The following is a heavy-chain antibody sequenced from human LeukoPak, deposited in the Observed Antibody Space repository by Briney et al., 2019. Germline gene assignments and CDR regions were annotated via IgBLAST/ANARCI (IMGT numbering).Heavy chain of an antibody. CDR3: AKDLEDIVVVPAAINY. V-gene: IGHV3-23*01. J-gene: IGHJ4*02. CDR2: ISGSGGST. D-gene: IGHD2-2*01. CDR1: GFTFSSYA. Sequence: GGSLRLSCAASGFTFSSYAMSWVRQAPGKGLEWVSAISGSGGSTYYADSVKGRFTISRDNSKNTLYLQMNSLRAEDTAVYYCAKDLEDIVVVPAAINYWGQETLVTVSS.